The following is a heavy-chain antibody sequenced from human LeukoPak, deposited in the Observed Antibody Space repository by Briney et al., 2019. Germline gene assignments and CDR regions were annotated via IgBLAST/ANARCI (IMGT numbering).Heavy chain of an antibody. Sequence: GGSLRLSCAASGFTVSSNYMSWVRQAPGKGLEWVSVIYSGGSTYYADSVKGRFTIPRDNSQNTLYLQMNSLRAEDTAVFYCAKTPSDSSGYFDYWGQGTLVTVSS. CDR2: IYSGGST. CDR3: AKTPSDSSGYFDY. CDR1: GFTVSSNY. D-gene: IGHD3-22*01. J-gene: IGHJ4*02. V-gene: IGHV3-53*01.